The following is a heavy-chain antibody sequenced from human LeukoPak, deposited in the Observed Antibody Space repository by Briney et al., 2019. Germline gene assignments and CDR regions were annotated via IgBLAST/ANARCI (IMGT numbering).Heavy chain of an antibody. CDR3: ARFDYGDYEGYFDY. J-gene: IGHJ4*02. V-gene: IGHV3-23*01. D-gene: IGHD4-17*01. CDR2: ISGSGGST. Sequence: PGGSLRLSCAASGFTFSNYAMSWVRQAPGKGPEWVSGISGSGGSTYYADSVKGRFTISRDNSNNTLYLQMNSLRAEDTAVYYCARFDYGDYEGYFDYWGQGTLVTVST. CDR1: GFTFSNYA.